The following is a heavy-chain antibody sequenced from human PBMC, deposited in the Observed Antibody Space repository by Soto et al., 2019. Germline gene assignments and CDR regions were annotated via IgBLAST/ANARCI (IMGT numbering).Heavy chain of an antibody. CDR3: ARGETYLGV. J-gene: IGHJ6*02. CDR2: IIPIFSSR. V-gene: IGHV1-69*01. CDR1: RDTFNKYA. D-gene: IGHD3-16*01. Sequence: QVQLVQSGAEVTKPGSSVKVSCKTSRDTFNKYAFNWVRQAPGQGLEWMGWIIPIFSSRNYAEKFQGRVTITADDSTSTAYRELRSLRFEDTAVYYCARGETYLGVWGQGTTVTVSS.